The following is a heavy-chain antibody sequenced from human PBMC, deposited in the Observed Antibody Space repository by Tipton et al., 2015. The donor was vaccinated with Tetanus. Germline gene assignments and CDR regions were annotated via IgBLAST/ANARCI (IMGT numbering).Heavy chain of an antibody. V-gene: IGHV4-61*08. J-gene: IGHJ4*02. CDR3: ARANNDYPKKGPFDY. Sequence: TLSLTCSVSGASISGSGHYWTWIRQPPGKELEWVGYVYHSGLTNYHPSLESRLTISVDSSKNQLSLNLRSVITADTAVYYCARANNDYPKKGPFDYWGQGILVTVSS. CDR1: GASISGSGHY. D-gene: IGHD5-12*01. CDR2: VYHSGLT.